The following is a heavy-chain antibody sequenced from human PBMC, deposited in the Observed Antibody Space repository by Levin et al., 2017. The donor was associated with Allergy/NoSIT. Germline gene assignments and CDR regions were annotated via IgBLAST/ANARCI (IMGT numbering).Heavy chain of an antibody. D-gene: IGHD3-10*01. J-gene: IGHJ4*02. V-gene: IGHV3-23*01. CDR3: AKDSARYITMVQGVIRGGFDY. CDR2: ISGSGGST. Sequence: GGSLRLSCAASGFTFSSYAMSWVRQAPGKGLEWVSAISGSGGSTYYADSVKGRFTISRDNSKNTLYLQMNSLRAEDTAVYYCAKDSARYITMVQGVIRGGFDYWGQGTLVTVSS. CDR1: GFTFSSYA.